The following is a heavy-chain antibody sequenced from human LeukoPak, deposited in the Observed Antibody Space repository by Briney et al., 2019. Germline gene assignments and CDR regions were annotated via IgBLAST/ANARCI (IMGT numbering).Heavy chain of an antibody. Sequence: ASVKVSCKASGGTFSSYAISWVRQAPGQGLEWMGRIIPILGIANYAQKFQGRVTITADKSTSTAYMELSSLRSEDTAVYYCARDLLPYGLGSLGLDYWGQGTLVTVSS. J-gene: IGHJ4*02. CDR2: IIPILGIA. V-gene: IGHV1-69*04. CDR1: GGTFSSYA. CDR3: ARDLLPYGLGSLGLDY. D-gene: IGHD3-10*01.